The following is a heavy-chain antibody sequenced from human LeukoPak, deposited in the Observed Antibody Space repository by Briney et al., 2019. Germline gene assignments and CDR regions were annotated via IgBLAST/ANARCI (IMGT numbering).Heavy chain of an antibody. Sequence: GGSLRLSCAASGLTVSSYSMNWVRQAPGKGLEWVSSISSSSSYIYYADSVKGRFTISRDNAKNSLYLQMNSLRAEDTAVYYCARVRYYGSVPDAFDIWGQGTMVTVSS. D-gene: IGHD3-10*01. V-gene: IGHV3-21*01. CDR1: GLTVSSYS. CDR3: ARVRYYGSVPDAFDI. CDR2: ISSSSSYI. J-gene: IGHJ3*02.